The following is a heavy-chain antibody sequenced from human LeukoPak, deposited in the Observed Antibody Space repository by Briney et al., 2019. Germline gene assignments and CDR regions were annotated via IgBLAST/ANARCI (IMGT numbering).Heavy chain of an antibody. Sequence: PGRSLRLSCAASGFTFSSYAMHWVRQAPGKGLEWVAVISDDGSYKYYADSVKGRFTISRDNSRNTLFLQMNSLRAEDTAVYYCARALYYYGSGSYPFDYWGQGTLVTVSP. V-gene: IGHV3-30*01. CDR3: ARALYYYGSGSYPFDY. D-gene: IGHD3-10*01. J-gene: IGHJ4*02. CDR1: GFTFSSYA. CDR2: ISDDGSYK.